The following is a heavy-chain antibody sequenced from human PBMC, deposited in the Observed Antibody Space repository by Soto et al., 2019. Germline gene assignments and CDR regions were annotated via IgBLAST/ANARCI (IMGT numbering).Heavy chain of an antibody. CDR3: ARHHDS. Sequence: SETLSLTCTVSGGSISSSSYYWGWIRQPPGKGLEWIGHMYNTGSTIYNPSLKSRVTISVDTSKNQFSLKLNSVTAADTAVYYCARHHDSWGQGTLVTVSS. J-gene: IGHJ4*02. CDR1: GGSISSSSYY. V-gene: IGHV4-61*05. CDR2: MYNTGST.